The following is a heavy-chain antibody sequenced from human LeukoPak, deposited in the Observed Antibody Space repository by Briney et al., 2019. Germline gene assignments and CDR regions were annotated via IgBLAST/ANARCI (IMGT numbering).Heavy chain of an antibody. V-gene: IGHV3-21*01. J-gene: IGHJ4*02. CDR1: GFTFSSYS. D-gene: IGHD3-10*01. Sequence: NPGGSLRLSCAASGFTFSSYSMNWVRQAPGKGLEWVSSSSSSSSYIYYADSVKGRFTISRDNAKNSLYLQMNSLRAEDTAVYYCARDRFSHYYGSGSPPDYWGQGTLVTVSS. CDR2: SSSSSSYI. CDR3: ARDRFSHYYGSGSPPDY.